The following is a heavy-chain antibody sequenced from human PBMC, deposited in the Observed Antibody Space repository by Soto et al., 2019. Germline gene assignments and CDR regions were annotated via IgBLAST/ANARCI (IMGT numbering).Heavy chain of an antibody. J-gene: IGHJ5*02. CDR3: AHIPNYYQYDWFDP. Sequence: QITLKESGPTLVKPTQTLTLTCTFSGFSLTTRGVGVGWIRQPPGKALECLALIYWDDDKGYSPSLQSRLSITKNTSKNQVTLTMTKVNPVDTATYYCAHIPNYYQYDWFDPWGQGTLVSVSS. CDR1: GFSLTTRGVG. CDR2: IYWDDDK. D-gene: IGHD3-16*01. V-gene: IGHV2-5*02.